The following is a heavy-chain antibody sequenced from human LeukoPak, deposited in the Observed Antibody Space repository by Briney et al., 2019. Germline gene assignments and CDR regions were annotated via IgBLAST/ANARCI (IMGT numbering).Heavy chain of an antibody. Sequence: PGGSLRLSCAASGFTVSSNYMSWVRQAPGKGLEWVSAISGSSGSTYYADSVKGRFTISRDNSKNTLYLQMNSLRAEDTAIYYCAKLRLLPNYWGQGTLVTVSS. CDR1: GFTVSSNY. CDR2: ISGSSGST. J-gene: IGHJ4*02. CDR3: AKLRLLPNY. D-gene: IGHD2-15*01. V-gene: IGHV3-23*01.